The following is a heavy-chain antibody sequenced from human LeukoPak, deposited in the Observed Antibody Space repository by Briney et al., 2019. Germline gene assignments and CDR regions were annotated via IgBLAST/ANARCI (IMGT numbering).Heavy chain of an antibody. CDR3: ARHSLYDSSGP. Sequence: GESLKISCKGSGYNFTTYWIGWVRQMPGKGLELMGIIYPGDSDTRYSSSFQGQVTISADKSISTAYLQWSSLKASDTAMYYCARHSLYDSSGPWGQGTLVTVSS. D-gene: IGHD3-22*01. CDR2: IYPGDSDT. J-gene: IGHJ5*02. V-gene: IGHV5-51*01. CDR1: GYNFTTYW.